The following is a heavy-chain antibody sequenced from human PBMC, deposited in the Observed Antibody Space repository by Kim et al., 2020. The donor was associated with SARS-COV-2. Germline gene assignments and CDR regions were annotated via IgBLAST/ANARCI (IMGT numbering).Heavy chain of an antibody. J-gene: IGHJ4*02. CDR2: ISSSSSYI. Sequence: GGSLRLSCAASGFTFSSYSMNWVRQAPGKGLEWVSSISSSSSYIYYADSVKGRFTISRDNAKNSLYLQMNSLRVEATAVYYCASGLVVVAANRDYWGQGT. CDR3: ASGLVVVAANRDY. V-gene: IGHV3-21*01. CDR1: GFTFSSYS. D-gene: IGHD2-15*01.